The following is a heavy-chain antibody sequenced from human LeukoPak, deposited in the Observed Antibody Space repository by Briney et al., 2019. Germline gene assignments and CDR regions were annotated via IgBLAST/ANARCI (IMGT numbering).Heavy chain of an antibody. J-gene: IGHJ6*03. V-gene: IGHV4-59*01. CDR1: GGSISSYH. Sequence: SETLSLTCTVSGGSISSYHWSWIRQPPGKGLEWIGYIYYSGSTNYNPSLKSRVTISIDTSKNQFSLKLISVTAADTAVYYCATSPYYYYMDVWGKGTTVTISS. CDR3: ATSPYYYYMDV. CDR2: IYYSGST.